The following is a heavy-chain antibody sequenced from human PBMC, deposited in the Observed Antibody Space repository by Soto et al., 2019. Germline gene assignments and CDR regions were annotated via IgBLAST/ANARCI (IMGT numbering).Heavy chain of an antibody. V-gene: IGHV3-23*01. CDR1: GFTFSSYA. Sequence: PGGSLRLSCAASGFTFSSYAMSWVRQAPGKGLEWVSAISGSGGSTYYADSVKGRFTISRDNSKNTLYLQMNSLRAEDTAVYYCASTSLGPVYYDFWSGYLDYWGQGTLVTVSS. CDR3: ASTSLGPVYYDFWSGYLDY. CDR2: ISGSGGST. D-gene: IGHD3-3*01. J-gene: IGHJ4*02.